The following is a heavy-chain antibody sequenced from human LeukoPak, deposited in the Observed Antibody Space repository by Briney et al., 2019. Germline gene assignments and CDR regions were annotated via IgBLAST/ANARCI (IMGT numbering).Heavy chain of an antibody. V-gene: IGHV4-34*01. D-gene: IGHD3-22*01. CDR3: ARGFKGGYFIYLNWFDP. CDR2: INHSGST. Sequence: PSETLSLTCAVYGGSFSGYYWSWIRQPPGKGLEWIGEINHSGSTNYSPSLKSRVTISVDTSKNQFSLKLSSVTAADTAVYYCARGFKGGYFIYLNWFDPWGQGTLVTVSS. J-gene: IGHJ5*02. CDR1: GGSFSGYY.